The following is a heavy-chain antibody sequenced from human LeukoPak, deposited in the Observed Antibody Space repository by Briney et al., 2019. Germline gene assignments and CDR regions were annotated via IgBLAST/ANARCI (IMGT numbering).Heavy chain of an antibody. CDR2: IYSSGNT. D-gene: IGHD2-2*02. V-gene: IGHV4-59*08. CDR3: ARRYTASPGERFDY. Sequence: SETLSLTCTVSGGSISNYYWTWIRQPPGKGLEWIGYIYSSGNTNYNPSLNSRVTISLDTSKNQFSLMLRSLTAADTAVYYCARRYTASPGERFDYWGQGTLVTVSS. J-gene: IGHJ4*02. CDR1: GGSISNYY.